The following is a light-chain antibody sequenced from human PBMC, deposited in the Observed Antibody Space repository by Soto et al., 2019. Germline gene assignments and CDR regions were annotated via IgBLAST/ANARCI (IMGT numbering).Light chain of an antibody. J-gene: IGLJ1*01. CDR1: STDVGDYND. CDR3: SSNTSRDPFV. V-gene: IGLV2-14*03. CDR2: DVS. Sequence: QSALTQPASVSGSPGQSITISCSGTSTDVGDYNDVYWYQQHPGKAPKLMIYDVSNRPSGVSIRFSGSKSGNTASLTISGLQDEDADYYYCSSNTSRDPFVFGTGTKLTVL.